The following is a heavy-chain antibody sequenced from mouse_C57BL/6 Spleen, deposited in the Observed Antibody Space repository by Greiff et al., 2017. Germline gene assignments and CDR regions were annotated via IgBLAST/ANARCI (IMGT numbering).Heavy chain of an antibody. J-gene: IGHJ4*01. V-gene: IGHV1-26*01. CDR2: INPNNGGS. CDR1: GYTFTDYY. D-gene: IGHD2-4*01. Sequence: EVQLQQSGPELVKPGASVKISCKASGYTFTDYYMNWVKQSPGKSLEWIGDINPNNGGSSYNQKFKGKATLTVDKSSSTAYMGLRSLTSEDSAVYYCARDDYDGGGAMDCWGQGTSVTVSS. CDR3: ARDDYDGGGAMDC.